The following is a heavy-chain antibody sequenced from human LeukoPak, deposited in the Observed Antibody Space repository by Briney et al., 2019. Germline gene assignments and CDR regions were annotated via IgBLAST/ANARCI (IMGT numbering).Heavy chain of an antibody. CDR1: GFAFSNYN. V-gene: IGHV3-7*01. D-gene: IGHD3-3*01. CDR3: ARDQGARNYDFWSGYYNAFEI. Sequence: GGSLRLSCAASGFAFSNYNMNWVRQAPGKGLEWVANIKQDGSEKYYVDSVKGRFTISRDNAKNSLYLQMNSLRAEDTAVYYCARDQGARNYDFWSGYYNAFEIWGQGTMVTVSS. CDR2: IKQDGSEK. J-gene: IGHJ3*02.